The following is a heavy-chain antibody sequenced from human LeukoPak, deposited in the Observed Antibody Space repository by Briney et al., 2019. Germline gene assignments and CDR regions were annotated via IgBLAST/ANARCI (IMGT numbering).Heavy chain of an antibody. CDR3: ARGARYYYDSSGYYLDY. CDR2: INHSGST. D-gene: IGHD3-22*01. CDR1: GGSFSGYY. Sequence: PSETLSLTCAVYGGSFSGYYWSWIRQPPGKGLEWIGKINHSGSTNYNPSLKSRVTISVGTSKNQFSLKLSSVTAADTAVYYCARGARYYYDSSGYYLDYWGQGTLVTVSS. V-gene: IGHV4-34*01. J-gene: IGHJ4*02.